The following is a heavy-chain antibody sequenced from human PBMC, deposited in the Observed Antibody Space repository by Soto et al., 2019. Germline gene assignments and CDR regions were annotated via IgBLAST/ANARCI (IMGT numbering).Heavy chain of an antibody. CDR2: IWDDGRTT. CDR3: ARNYGEYEVFDV. CDR1: GFSFRSYG. D-gene: IGHD4-17*01. J-gene: IGHJ3*01. V-gene: IGHV3-33*01. Sequence: QVQLVESGGGVVQPGGSLTLSCVASGFSFRSYGMHWVRQAPGKGLEWLTVIWDDGRTTFYADSVKGRFTISRDNPRNTVSLQMNSPRVEDTAMFSCARNYGEYEVFDVWGQGTVVSVSS.